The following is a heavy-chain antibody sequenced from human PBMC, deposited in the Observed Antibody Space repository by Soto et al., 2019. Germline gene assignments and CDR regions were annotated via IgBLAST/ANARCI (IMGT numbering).Heavy chain of an antibody. CDR3: ARDEGLKRFGCGGACYSTPFDY. Sequence: QVQLVQSGAEVKKPGSSVKVSCKASGGTFSSYAISWVRQAPGQGLEWMGGIIPICGTANYAQKFQGRVTITADESTRPAYMELSSLRSEDTAVYYCARDEGLKRFGCGGACYSTPFDYWGQGTLVTVSS. D-gene: IGHD2-21*02. J-gene: IGHJ4*02. CDR2: IIPICGTA. CDR1: GGTFSSYA. V-gene: IGHV1-69*01.